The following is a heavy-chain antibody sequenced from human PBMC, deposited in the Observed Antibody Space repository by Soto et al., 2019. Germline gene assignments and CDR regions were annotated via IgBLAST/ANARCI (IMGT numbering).Heavy chain of an antibody. CDR3: APGGLGGGGFFYYGLDV. Sequence: QVQLVQSGAEVKKPGSSVKVSCKLSGGTLTRFAISWVRQAPGQGLEWMGGLIPLLSKSIHSQNFQGRVTIIADESTSHGSMDLSSLRPEDTAMYWRAPGGLGGGGFFYYGLDVWGQWATVTVS. CDR1: GGTLTRFA. J-gene: IGHJ6*02. V-gene: IGHV1-69*01. D-gene: IGHD3-16*01. CDR2: LIPLLSKS.